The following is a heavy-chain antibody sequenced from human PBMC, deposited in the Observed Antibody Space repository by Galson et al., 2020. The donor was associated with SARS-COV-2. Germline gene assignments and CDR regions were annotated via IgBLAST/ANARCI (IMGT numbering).Heavy chain of an antibody. CDR2: ISPYNGYT. V-gene: IGHV1-18*04. Sequence: ASVQVSCKASGFTFTSYVFTLVRQAPGQGLEGMGWISPYNGYTAHAHNPHDRVTMTTDTSTTTAYMELRSLRLDDTAVYFCARVDSSGWYGDGDYDYWGKGTLVTVSS. CDR3: ARVDSSGWYGDGDYDY. CDR1: GFTFTSYV. J-gene: IGHJ4*02. D-gene: IGHD6-19*01.